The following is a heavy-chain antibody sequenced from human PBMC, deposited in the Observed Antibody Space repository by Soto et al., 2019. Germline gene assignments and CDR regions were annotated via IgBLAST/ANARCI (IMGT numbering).Heavy chain of an antibody. CDR2: INAGNGHT. CDR1: GYTFTNYA. D-gene: IGHD1-1*01. CDR3: ARGRWTQTTADYYLDY. V-gene: IGHV1-3*01. J-gene: IGHJ4*02. Sequence: VQLVQSGTEVKKPGASVKLSCKASGYTFTNYAIHWVRQAPGQRLEWMGWINAGNGHTKYSQKFQGRVTVTRDPSATTAYMELSSLRSEDTAVYYCARGRWTQTTADYYLDYWGQGTLVTVSS.